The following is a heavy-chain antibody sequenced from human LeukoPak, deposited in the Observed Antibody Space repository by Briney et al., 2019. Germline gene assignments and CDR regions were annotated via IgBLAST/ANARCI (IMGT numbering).Heavy chain of an antibody. V-gene: IGHV3-30-3*01. Sequence: GRSLRLSCAASGFTFDDYAMHWVRQAPGKGLEWVAVISYDGSNKYYADSVKGRFTISRDNSKNTLYLQMNSLRAEDTAVYYCARDPGYYDSRLPFFDYWGQGTLVTVSS. CDR1: GFTFDDYA. CDR2: ISYDGSNK. D-gene: IGHD3-22*01. J-gene: IGHJ4*02. CDR3: ARDPGYYDSRLPFFDY.